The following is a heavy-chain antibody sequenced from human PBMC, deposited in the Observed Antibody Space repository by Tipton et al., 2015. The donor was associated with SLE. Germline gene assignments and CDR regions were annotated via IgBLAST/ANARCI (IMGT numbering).Heavy chain of an antibody. CDR3: AGFRWGYGLDV. V-gene: IGHV3-7*01. CDR2: IKQDGSEK. D-gene: IGHD1-26*01. Sequence: LSLTCTVSGGSISGHYWSWVRQAPGKGLESVANIKQDGSEKNYVDSVKGRFTISRDNAKNSQYLQMNSLRAEDTAIYYCAGFRWGYGLDVWGQGTTVTVSS. CDR1: GGSISGHY. J-gene: IGHJ6*02.